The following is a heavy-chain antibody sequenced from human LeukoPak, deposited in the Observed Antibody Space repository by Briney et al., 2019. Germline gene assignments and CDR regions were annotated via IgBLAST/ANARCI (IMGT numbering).Heavy chain of an antibody. Sequence: PGGSLRLSCVASGFTFSDYYMSWIRQAPGKGLEWVSYINVGGSTMFYGDSVKGRFTISRDNAKNTLYLQMNSLRAEDTAVYYCARAFFSSSWPDYWGQGTLVTVSS. CDR1: GFTFSDYY. J-gene: IGHJ4*02. CDR3: ARAFFSSSWPDY. D-gene: IGHD6-13*01. CDR2: INVGGSTM. V-gene: IGHV3-11*04.